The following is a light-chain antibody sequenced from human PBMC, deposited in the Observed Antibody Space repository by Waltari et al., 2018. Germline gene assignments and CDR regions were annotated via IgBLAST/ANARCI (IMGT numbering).Light chain of an antibody. CDR2: DVS. Sequence: QSALTQPASVSGFPGQSITISCTGTSSDVGGYNYVSWYQQHPGKAPKLIIYDVSNRPSGFLILFSGSKSCNTTSLSLSGLQSEDEADYYCNSYTTSNTLVFGGGTKLTVL. CDR3: NSYTTSNTLV. J-gene: IGLJ2*01. CDR1: SSDVGGYNY. V-gene: IGLV2-14*03.